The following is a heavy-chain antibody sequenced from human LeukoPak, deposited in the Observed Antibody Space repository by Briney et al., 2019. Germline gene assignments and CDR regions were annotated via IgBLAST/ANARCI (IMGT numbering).Heavy chain of an antibody. CDR2: ISAYNGNT. V-gene: IGHV1-18*01. J-gene: IGHJ3*02. CDR3: ARYFVTPLDAFDI. Sequence: ASVKVSCKASGYTFTSYGISRVRQAPGQGLEWMGWISAYNGNTNYAQKLQGRVTMTTDTSTSTAYMELRSLRSDDTAMYYCARYFVTPLDAFDIWGQGTMVTVSS. D-gene: IGHD3-16*02. CDR1: GYTFTSYG.